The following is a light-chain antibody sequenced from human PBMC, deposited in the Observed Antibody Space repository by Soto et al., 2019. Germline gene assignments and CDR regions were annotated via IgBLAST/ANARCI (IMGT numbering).Light chain of an antibody. J-gene: IGKJ2*01. V-gene: IGKV3-11*01. Sequence: EIVLTQSPATLSLSPGERATLSCRASQSVSSYLAWYQQNPGQALRLVIYDASKRAAGTPARFSGSGSGTDFTFTISRLEREDFAVYYCQQRSNWPRTFGQGTKLEIK. CDR2: DAS. CDR3: QQRSNWPRT. CDR1: QSVSSY.